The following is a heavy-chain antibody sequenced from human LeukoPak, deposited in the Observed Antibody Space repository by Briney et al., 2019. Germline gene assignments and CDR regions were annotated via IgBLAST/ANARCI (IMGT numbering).Heavy chain of an antibody. CDR1: GGSISSGGYS. CDR3: ARGGHDILTGYYGYFDL. Sequence: PSETLSLTCAVSGGSISSGGYSWSWIRRPPGKGLEWIGYIYHSGSTYYNPSLKSRVTISVDRSKNQFSLKLSSVTAADTAVYYCARGGHDILTGYYGYFDLWGRGTLVTVSS. J-gene: IGHJ2*01. V-gene: IGHV4-30-2*01. CDR2: IYHSGST. D-gene: IGHD3-9*01.